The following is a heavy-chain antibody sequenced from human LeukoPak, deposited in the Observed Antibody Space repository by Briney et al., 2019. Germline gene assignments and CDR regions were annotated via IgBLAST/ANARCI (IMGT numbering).Heavy chain of an antibody. CDR1: GFTFSSYG. V-gene: IGHV3-30*18. Sequence: GGSMRLACAASGFTFSSYGMHWVRQAPGKGLEWVAVTSYDGSNKYYADSVKGRFTISRDNSKNTLYLQMNSLRAEDTAVYYCAKDSVYGSGSYYGMDVWGKGTTVTVSS. CDR2: TSYDGSNK. CDR3: AKDSVYGSGSYYGMDV. J-gene: IGHJ6*04. D-gene: IGHD3-10*01.